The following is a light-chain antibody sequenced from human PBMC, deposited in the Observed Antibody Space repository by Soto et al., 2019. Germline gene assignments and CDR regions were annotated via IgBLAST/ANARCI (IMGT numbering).Light chain of an antibody. CDR2: AAS. Sequence: AIRMTQSPSSFSASTGDRVTITCRASQGISSYLAWYQQKPGKAPKLLIYAASTLQSGVPSRFSGSGSGTEFTLTISSLQPDDFATYYCQQYNSYPITFGQGTRLE. V-gene: IGKV1-8*01. CDR3: QQYNSYPIT. CDR1: QGISSY. J-gene: IGKJ5*01.